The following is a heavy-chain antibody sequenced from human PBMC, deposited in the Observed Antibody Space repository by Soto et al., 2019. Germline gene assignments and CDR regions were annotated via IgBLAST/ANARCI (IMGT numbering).Heavy chain of an antibody. J-gene: IGHJ4*02. CDR3: AKDWVAMVRYYFDY. D-gene: IGHD3-10*01. CDR2: ISGSGGST. Sequence: GWSLRLSCAASGFTFSSYAMSWVRQAPGKGLEWVSAISGSGGSTYYADSVKGRFTISRDNSKNTLYLQMNSLRAEDTAVYYCAKDWVAMVRYYFDYWGQGTLVTVSS. V-gene: IGHV3-23*01. CDR1: GFTFSSYA.